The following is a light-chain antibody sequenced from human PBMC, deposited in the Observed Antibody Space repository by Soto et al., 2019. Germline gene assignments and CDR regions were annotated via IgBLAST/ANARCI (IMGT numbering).Light chain of an antibody. Sequence: QSVLTQPASVSGSPGQSITISCTGTNSDVGSHDLVSWYQHHPGKAPQLMIFEVSRRPSGISNRFSGSKSGNTASLTISGLQAEDEADYYCCSYAGTSSDVLFGGGTKLTVL. J-gene: IGLJ2*01. CDR3: CSYAGTSSDVL. V-gene: IGLV2-23*02. CDR2: EVS. CDR1: NSDVGSHDL.